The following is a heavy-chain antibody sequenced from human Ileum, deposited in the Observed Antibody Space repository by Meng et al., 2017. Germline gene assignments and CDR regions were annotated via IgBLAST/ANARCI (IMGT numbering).Heavy chain of an antibody. J-gene: IGHJ4*02. CDR2: VYYSGHT. CDR3: ARTPLYSGSYYFDP. CDR1: GDSVSSDNYY. V-gene: IGHV4-61*03. D-gene: IGHD1-26*01. Sequence: QGRLQEAGPGLVRPPETLSLTCTVSGDSVSSDNYYWSWIRQPPGKGLEWIGYVYYSGHTDCNPSLKSRLSISIDTSKNHFSLKLSSVTAADTAVYYCARTPLYSGSYYFDPWGQGALVTVSS.